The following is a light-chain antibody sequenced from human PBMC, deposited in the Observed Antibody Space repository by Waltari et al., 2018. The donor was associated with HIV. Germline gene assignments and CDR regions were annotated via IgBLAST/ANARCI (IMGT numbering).Light chain of an antibody. CDR2: DNN. V-gene: IGLV1-51*01. Sequence: QSVLTQPPSVSAAPGQKVTISCSGSSSNIGKNFVSWFKQLPGTAPKPLIYDNNKRPSGIPDRFSGSKSGTSATLDITGLQTGDEADYYCGTWDSSLSGVVFGGGTKLTVL. CDR1: SSNIGKNF. CDR3: GTWDSSLSGVV. J-gene: IGLJ2*01.